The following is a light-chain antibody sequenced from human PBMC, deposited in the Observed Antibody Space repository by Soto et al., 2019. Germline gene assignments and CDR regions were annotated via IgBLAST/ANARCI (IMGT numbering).Light chain of an antibody. CDR2: GAS. CDR1: QSVGHN. V-gene: IGKV3-15*01. CDR3: QQYHNWPRT. Sequence: DIVMTQSPVTLSVSPGDRATLSCRASQSVGHNLAWFQQKPGQAPRLLIYGASAGATGIPDRFSGSGFGTEFTLTNSSLQSEDLAVYYCQQYHNWPRTFGQGTKVEMK. J-gene: IGKJ1*01.